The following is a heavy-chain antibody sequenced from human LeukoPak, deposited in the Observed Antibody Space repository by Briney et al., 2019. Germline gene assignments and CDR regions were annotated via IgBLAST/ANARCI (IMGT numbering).Heavy chain of an antibody. J-gene: IGHJ5*02. CDR2: MNPNSGKT. CDR3: ARVRGPSKGILEIVIVPAANARTFDT. D-gene: IGHD2-2*01. V-gene: IGHV1-8*01. Sequence: ASVKVSRKAAVYTFTSYDINWVGPASGRALEWMGGMNPNSGKTGYAQKFQGRVAITRNTSINTAYLELSSLTAEDTPVYYCARVRGPSKGILEIVIVPAANARTFDTWGQGTLVTVSS. CDR1: VYTFTSYD.